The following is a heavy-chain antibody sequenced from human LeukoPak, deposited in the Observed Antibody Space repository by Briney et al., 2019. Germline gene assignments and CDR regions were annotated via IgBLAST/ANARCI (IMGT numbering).Heavy chain of an antibody. V-gene: IGHV4-59*12. Sequence: PSETLSLTCTVSGGSISSYYWSWIRQPPGKGLEWIGNIYYSGSTNYNPSLKSRVTISVDTSKNQFSLKLSSVTAADTAVYYCARVSSSADFDYWGQGTLVTVSS. CDR2: IYYSGST. J-gene: IGHJ4*02. CDR1: GGSISSYY. D-gene: IGHD6-6*01. CDR3: ARVSSSADFDY.